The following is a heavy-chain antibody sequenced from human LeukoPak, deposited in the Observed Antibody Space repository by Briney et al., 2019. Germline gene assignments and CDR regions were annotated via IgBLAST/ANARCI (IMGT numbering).Heavy chain of an antibody. CDR2: INHSGST. CDR3: ARGSTAALRYYYYYMDV. D-gene: IGHD6-13*01. Sequence: KPSETLSLTCAVYGGSFSGYYWSWIRQPPGKGLEWIGEINHSGSTNYNPSLKSRVTISVDTSKNQFSLKLSSVTAADTAVYYCARGSTAALRYYYYYMDVWGKGTTVTVSS. V-gene: IGHV4-34*01. J-gene: IGHJ6*03. CDR1: GGSFSGYY.